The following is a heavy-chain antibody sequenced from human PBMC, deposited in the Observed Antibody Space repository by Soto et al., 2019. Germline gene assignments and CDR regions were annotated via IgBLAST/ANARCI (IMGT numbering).Heavy chain of an antibody. CDR1: GGSFSGYY. CDR2: INHSGST. CDR3: ARVGYRSSTSHYYYYYGMDV. V-gene: IGHV4-34*01. Sequence: SETLSLTCAVYGGSFSGYYWSWIRQPPGKGLEWIGEINHSGSTNYNPSLKSRVTISVGTSKNQFSLKLSSVTAADTAVYYCARVGYRSSTSHYYYYYGMDVWGQGTTVTVS. J-gene: IGHJ6*02. D-gene: IGHD2-2*01.